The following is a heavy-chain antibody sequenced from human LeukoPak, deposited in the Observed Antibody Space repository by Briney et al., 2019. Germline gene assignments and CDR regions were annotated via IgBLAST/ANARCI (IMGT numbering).Heavy chain of an antibody. CDR2: ISYDGSNK. V-gene: IGHV3-30*18. Sequence: GGSLRLSCAASGFTFSSYGMHWVRQAPGKGLEWVAVISYDGSNKYYADSVKGRFTISRDNSKNTLYLQMNSLRAEDTAVYYCAKDLRATSRDDYWGQGTLVTVSS. CDR1: GFTFSSYG. CDR3: AKDLRATSRDDY. J-gene: IGHJ4*02. D-gene: IGHD1-26*01.